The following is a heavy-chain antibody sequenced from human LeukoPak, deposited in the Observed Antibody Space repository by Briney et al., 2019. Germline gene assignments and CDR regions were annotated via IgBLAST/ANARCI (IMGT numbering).Heavy chain of an antibody. V-gene: IGHV4-39*07. D-gene: IGHD5-24*01. CDR1: GGSISSSSYY. J-gene: IGHJ4*02. Sequence: SETLSLTCTVSGGSISSSSYYWGWIRQPPGKGLEWIGSIYYSGSTYYNPSLKSRVTISVDTSKNQFSLKLSSVTAADTAVYYCARMLKEGYNLGVIDYWGQGTLVTVSS. CDR2: IYYSGST. CDR3: ARMLKEGYNLGVIDY.